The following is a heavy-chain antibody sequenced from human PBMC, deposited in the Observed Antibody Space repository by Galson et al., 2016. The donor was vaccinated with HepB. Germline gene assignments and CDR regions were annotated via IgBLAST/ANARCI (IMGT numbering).Heavy chain of an antibody. CDR3: ARSPGGFGRNYDYYYGMDG. CDR1: GFSLSTRGMC. J-gene: IGHJ6*02. CDR2: IDWDDDK. D-gene: IGHD3-10*01. Sequence: PALVKPTQTLTLTCTFSGFSLSTRGMCVSWIRQPPGKALEWLALIDWDDDKYYSTSLKTRLTISKDTSKNQVVLTMTNMDPVDTATYYCARSPGGFGRNYDYYYGMDGWGQGTTVTVPS. V-gene: IGHV2-70*01.